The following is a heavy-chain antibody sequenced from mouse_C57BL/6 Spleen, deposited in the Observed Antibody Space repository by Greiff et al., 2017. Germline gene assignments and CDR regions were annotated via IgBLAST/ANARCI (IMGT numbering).Heavy chain of an antibody. V-gene: IGHV8-8*01. CDR2: IWWDDDK. D-gene: IGHD2-1*01. CDR1: GFSLSTFGMG. CDR3: ARLYGNYEGGYAMDY. Sequence: QVTLKVSGPGILQPSQTLSLTCSFSGFSLSTFGMGVGWIRQPSGKGLEWLAHIWWDDDKYYNPALKSRLTITKATSKNQVFLKIANVDTADTATYYCARLYGNYEGGYAMDYWGQGTSVTVSS. J-gene: IGHJ4*01.